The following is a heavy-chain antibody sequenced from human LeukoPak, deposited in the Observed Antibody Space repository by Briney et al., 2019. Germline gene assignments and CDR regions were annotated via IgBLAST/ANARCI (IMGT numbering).Heavy chain of an antibody. CDR1: GFTFRSHS. CDR2: ITGAGSI. D-gene: IGHD2/OR15-2a*01. CDR3: VRDVIHSYFDI. V-gene: IGHV3-21*01. J-gene: IGHJ4*02. Sequence: GGSLRLSCAAPGFTFRSHSLDWVRQAPGKGLEWVSSITGAGSIQYADSVQGRFTISRDNTQNSIFLQMNSLRAEDTAVYHCVRDVIHSYFDIWGQGILVTV.